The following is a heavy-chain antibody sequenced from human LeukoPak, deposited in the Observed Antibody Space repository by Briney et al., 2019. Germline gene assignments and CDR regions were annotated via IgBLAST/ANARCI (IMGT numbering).Heavy chain of an antibody. J-gene: IGHJ3*02. Sequence: PSQTLSLTCTVSGGPISSGGYYWSWIRQHPGKGLEWIGYIYYSGSTYYNPSLKSRVTISVDTSKNQFSLKLSSVTAADTAVYYCARAPGGYPDAFDIWGQGTMVTVSS. V-gene: IGHV4-31*03. D-gene: IGHD1-26*01. CDR2: IYYSGST. CDR3: ARAPGGYPDAFDI. CDR1: GGPISSGGYY.